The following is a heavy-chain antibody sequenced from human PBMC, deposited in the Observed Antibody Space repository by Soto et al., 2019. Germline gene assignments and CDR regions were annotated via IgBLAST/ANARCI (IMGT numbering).Heavy chain of an antibody. CDR2: ISGSGGST. V-gene: IGHV3-23*01. CDR1: GFTFSSYA. J-gene: IGHJ4*02. D-gene: IGHD3-10*01. CDR3: AKAYSPPTLVLWFGEQYYFDY. Sequence: GGSLRLSCAASGFTFSSYAMSWVRQAPGKGLEWVSAISGSGGSTYYADSVKGRFTISRDNSKNTLYLQMNSLRAEDTAVYYCAKAYSPPTLVLWFGEQYYFDYWGQGTLVTVSS.